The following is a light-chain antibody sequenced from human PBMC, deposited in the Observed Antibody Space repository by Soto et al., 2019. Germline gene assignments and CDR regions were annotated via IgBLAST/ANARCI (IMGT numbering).Light chain of an antibody. CDR1: QSVSSY. J-gene: IGKJ1*01. CDR2: ATS. Sequence: EIVLIQSPATLSLSPGERATLSCRASQSVSSYLAWYQQKPGQAPRLLIYATSSRATGIPDRFSGSGSGTDFTLTISRLEPEDFAVYYCQQYGRSGTFGQGTKVDIK. V-gene: IGKV3-20*01. CDR3: QQYGRSGT.